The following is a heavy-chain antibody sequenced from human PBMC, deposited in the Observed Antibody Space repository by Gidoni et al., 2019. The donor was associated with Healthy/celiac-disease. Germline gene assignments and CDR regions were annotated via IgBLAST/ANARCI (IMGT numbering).Heavy chain of an antibody. CDR3: ARDLLRGSGWSLHDY. D-gene: IGHD6-19*01. Sequence: EVQLVESGGGLVQPGGSLRLSCAASGFTFSSYSMNWVRQAPGKGLEWVSYISSSSSTIYYADSVKGRFTISRDNAKNSLYLQMNSLRAEDTAVYYCARDLLRGSGWSLHDYWGQGTLVTVSS. CDR1: GFTFSSYS. V-gene: IGHV3-48*04. CDR2: ISSSSSTI. J-gene: IGHJ4*02.